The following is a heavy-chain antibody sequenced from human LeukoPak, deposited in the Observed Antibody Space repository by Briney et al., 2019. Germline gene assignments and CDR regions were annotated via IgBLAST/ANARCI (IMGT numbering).Heavy chain of an antibody. CDR3: ARQGSGSYYNELPTDAFDI. J-gene: IGHJ3*02. V-gene: IGHV5-10-1*01. D-gene: IGHD3-10*01. CDR2: IDPSDSYT. CDR1: GYSFTSYW. Sequence: GESLKISCKGSGYSFTSYWISWVRQMPGKGLEWMGRIDPSDSYTNYSPSFQGHVTISADKSISTAYLQWSSLKASDTAMYYCARQGSGSYYNELPTDAFDIWGQGTMVTVSS.